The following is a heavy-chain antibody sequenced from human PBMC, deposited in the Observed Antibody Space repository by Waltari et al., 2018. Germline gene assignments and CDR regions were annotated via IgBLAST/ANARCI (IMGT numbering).Heavy chain of an antibody. V-gene: IGHV6-1*01. J-gene: IGHJ4*02. Sequence: QVQLQQSGPGLVKPSQTLSLTCAISGDSVSSNSAGWNWIRQSPSRGLEWLGRTYYSSNGYNGSAVSVKRRLTINPDTSKNQFSLQLNSVTPEDTAVYYFVGGGGALNYWGQGTLVTVSS. D-gene: IGHD3-16*01. CDR1: GDSVSSNSAG. CDR2: TYYSSNGYN. CDR3: VGGGGALNY.